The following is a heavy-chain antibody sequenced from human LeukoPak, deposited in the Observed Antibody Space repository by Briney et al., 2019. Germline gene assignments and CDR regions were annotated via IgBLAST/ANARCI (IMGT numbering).Heavy chain of an antibody. V-gene: IGHV4-38-2*01. CDR2: VHHSGST. CDR1: GFSISNNYW. J-gene: IGHJ4*02. Sequence: SETLSLTCAVSGFSISNNYWWHWIRQPPGKGLEWIGTVHHSGSTYYNPSLKSRVTISVDTSKNQFSLKLTSVTPADTAVHYCAREPAGRGAVDYWGQGTLVTVSS. D-gene: IGHD4/OR15-4a*01. CDR3: AREPAGRGAVDY.